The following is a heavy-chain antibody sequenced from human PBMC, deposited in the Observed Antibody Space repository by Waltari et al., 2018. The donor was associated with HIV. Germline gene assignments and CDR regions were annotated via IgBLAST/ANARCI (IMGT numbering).Heavy chain of an antibody. D-gene: IGHD5-12*01. CDR1: GYSLPDYA. V-gene: IGHV3-30-3*01. Sequence: QVHLVESGGGVVQPGRSLRLSCAAPGYSLPDYALHWVRQAPGKGLEWVAFIAYDGSRQQYADSVRGRFTISRDDFKNTLYLQMNSLRPGDTAVYYCARESKYSHKYYPFEYWGQGTLVSVSS. CDR2: IAYDGSRQ. J-gene: IGHJ4*02. CDR3: ARESKYSHKYYPFEY.